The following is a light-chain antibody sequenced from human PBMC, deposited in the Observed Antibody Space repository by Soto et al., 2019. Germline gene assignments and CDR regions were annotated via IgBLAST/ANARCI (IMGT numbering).Light chain of an antibody. CDR2: GAS. CDR3: QQYGSSLYT. J-gene: IGKJ2*01. Sequence: EIVLTQSPGTLSLSPGERATLSCRASQSVSSYCLAWYQQKPGQAPRLLIYGASSRATGTPDRFSGSGSGTDFTLTISSLEPEDFAVYYCQQYGSSLYTFGQGTKLEIK. CDR1: QSVSSYC. V-gene: IGKV3-20*01.